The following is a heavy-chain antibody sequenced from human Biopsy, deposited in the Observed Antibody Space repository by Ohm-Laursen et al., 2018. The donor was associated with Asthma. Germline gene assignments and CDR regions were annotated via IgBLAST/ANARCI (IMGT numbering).Heavy chain of an antibody. D-gene: IGHD5-24*01. Sequence: SVKVSCKASGYTFRSYGVSWVQQAPGQGLEWMGWISPFTGDTHFGQKFQGRVTMTTDTSTDTAYMELRSLRSDDTAVYYCARHPYNFGGFDYWGQGSLVRVSS. V-gene: IGHV1-18*04. CDR2: ISPFTGDT. CDR1: GYTFRSYG. CDR3: ARHPYNFGGFDY. J-gene: IGHJ4*02.